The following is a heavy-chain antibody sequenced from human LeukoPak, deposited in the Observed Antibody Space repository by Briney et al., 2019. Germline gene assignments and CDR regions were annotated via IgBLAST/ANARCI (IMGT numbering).Heavy chain of an antibody. V-gene: IGHV1-18*01. J-gene: IGHJ4*02. CDR1: GYTFTSYG. D-gene: IGHD2-2*01. Sequence: ASVKVSCKASGYTFTSYGISWVRQAPGQGLEWMGWISAYNGNTNYAQKLQGRVTMTTGTSTSTAYMELRSLRSDDTAVYYCARDLGAVVPAAIDFDYWGQGTLVTVSS. CDR2: ISAYNGNT. CDR3: ARDLGAVVPAAIDFDY.